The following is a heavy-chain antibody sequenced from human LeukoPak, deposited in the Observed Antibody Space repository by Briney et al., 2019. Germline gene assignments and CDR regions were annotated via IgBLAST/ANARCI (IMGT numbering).Heavy chain of an antibody. J-gene: IGHJ4*02. CDR3: AKRLAARPFSPPFDH. CDR2: ISGNGVYT. Sequence: GGSLRLSCAGSGFPFSDYAMSWVRQAPGKGLDWVSAISGNGVYTYYADSVRGRFTISRDNSKNTLYLQMDSLGAENTAIYYCAKRLAARPFSPPFDHWGRGTLVTVSS. CDR1: GFPFSDYA. D-gene: IGHD6-6*01. V-gene: IGHV3-23*01.